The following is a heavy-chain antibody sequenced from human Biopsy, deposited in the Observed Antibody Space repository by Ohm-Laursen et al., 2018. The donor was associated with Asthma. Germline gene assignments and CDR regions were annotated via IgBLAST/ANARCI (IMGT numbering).Heavy chain of an antibody. CDR1: NGYISSNFYY. V-gene: IGHV4-39*07. Sequence: SDTLSLTCTVSNGYISSNFYYWGWIRQPPGKGLEWVGSIHKNGLGYYKSSLKSRLTISVDTSKNQFSLKVTSVTAADTAVYYCARTTYGHDGFDPWGQGTLVTVST. CDR3: ARTTYGHDGFDP. D-gene: IGHD4-17*01. CDR2: IHKNGLG. J-gene: IGHJ5*02.